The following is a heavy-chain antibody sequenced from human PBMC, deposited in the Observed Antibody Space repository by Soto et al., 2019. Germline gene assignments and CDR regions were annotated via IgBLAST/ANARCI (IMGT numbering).Heavy chain of an antibody. D-gene: IGHD2-2*01. J-gene: IGHJ4*02. CDR1: GGSISSSSYY. CDR2: IYYSGST. Sequence: SETLSLTCTVSGGSISSSSYYWGWIRQPPGKGLEWIGSIYYSGSTYYNPSLKSRVTISVDTSKNQFSLKLSSVTAADTAVYYCARPSQGGSSTSSLTFDFDYWGQGTLVTVSS. CDR3: ARPSQGGSSTSSLTFDFDY. V-gene: IGHV4-39*01.